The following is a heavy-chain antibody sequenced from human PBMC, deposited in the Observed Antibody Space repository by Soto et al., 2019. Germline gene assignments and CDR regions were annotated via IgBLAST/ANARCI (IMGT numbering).Heavy chain of an antibody. CDR2: IYHSGST. J-gene: IGHJ5*02. D-gene: IGHD6-13*01. CDR1: GGSISSGGYS. V-gene: IGHV4-30-2*01. CDR3: ARGTGYSSSWYPNNWFDP. Sequence: SETLSLTCAVSGGSISSGGYSWSWIRQPPGKGLEWIGYIYHSGSTYYNPSLKSRVTISVDRSKNQFSLKLSSVTAADTAVYYCARGTGYSSSWYPNNWFDPWGQGTLVTVSS.